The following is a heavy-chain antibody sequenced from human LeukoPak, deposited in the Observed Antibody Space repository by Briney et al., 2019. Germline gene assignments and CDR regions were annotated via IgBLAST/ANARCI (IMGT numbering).Heavy chain of an antibody. CDR3: ARAELRFLEWLLDY. V-gene: IGHV3-11*04. CDR2: ISSSGSTI. CDR1: GFTFSDYY. J-gene: IGHJ4*02. Sequence: GGSLRLSCAASGFTFSDYYMSWVRQAPGKGLEWVSYISSSGSTIYYADSVKGRFTISRDNAKNSLYLQMNSLRAEDTAVYYCARAELRFLEWLLDYWGQGTLVTVSS. D-gene: IGHD3-3*01.